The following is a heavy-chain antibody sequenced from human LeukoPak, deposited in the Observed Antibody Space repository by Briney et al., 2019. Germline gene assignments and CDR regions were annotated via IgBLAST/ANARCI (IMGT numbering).Heavy chain of an antibody. J-gene: IGHJ4*02. V-gene: IGHV3-30*18. CDR1: GFTLSSYG. CDR3: ANMDYYGSGSYYNPY. D-gene: IGHD3-10*01. Sequence: GGSLRLSCAASGFTLSSYGMHWVRQAPGKGLEWVAVISYDGSNKYYADSVKGRFTISRDNSKNTLYLQMNSLRAEDTAVYYCANMDYYGSGSYYNPYWGQGTLVTVSS. CDR2: ISYDGSNK.